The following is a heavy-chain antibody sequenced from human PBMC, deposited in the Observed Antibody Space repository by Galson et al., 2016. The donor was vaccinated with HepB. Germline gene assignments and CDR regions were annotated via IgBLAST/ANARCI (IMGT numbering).Heavy chain of an antibody. CDR1: GFTFSDYY. CDR2: ISGSSGYT. V-gene: IGHV3-11*06. CDR3: ATIGDSSTGRGFDY. D-gene: IGHD6-13*01. J-gene: IGHJ4*02. Sequence: SLRLSCAASGFTFSDYYMSWIRQAPGKGLEWLSHISGSSGYTNYADSVKGRFTISRDNAKNSLYLQMNSLRAEDTAVYYCATIGDSSTGRGFDYWGQGTLVTVPS.